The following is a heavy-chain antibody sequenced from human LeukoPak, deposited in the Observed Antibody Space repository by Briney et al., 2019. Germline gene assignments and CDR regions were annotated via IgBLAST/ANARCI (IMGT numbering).Heavy chain of an antibody. J-gene: IGHJ4*02. CDR2: ISGSGGST. D-gene: IGHD2-2*01. V-gene: IGHV3-23*01. CDR1: GFTFNNYA. CDR3: AKESCSSRCNFDY. Sequence: GGSLRLSCAASGFTFNNYAMSWVRQAPGKGLEWVSVISGSGGSTYYADSVKGRFTISRDNSENTLYLQMNSLRAEDTAVYYCAKESCSSRCNFDYWGQGTLVTVSS.